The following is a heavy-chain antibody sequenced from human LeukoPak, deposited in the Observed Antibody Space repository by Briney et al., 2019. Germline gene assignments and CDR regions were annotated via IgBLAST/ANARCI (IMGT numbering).Heavy chain of an antibody. J-gene: IGHJ3*02. Sequence: ASVKVSCKASGYTFTSYYMHWVRQAPGQGLEWMGIINPSGGSTSYAQKFQGRVTMTRDTSTSTVYMELSSLRSEDTAVYYCARDGTQWELRDAFDIWGQGTMVTVSS. D-gene: IGHD1-26*01. CDR3: ARDGTQWELRDAFDI. CDR1: GYTFTSYY. CDR2: INPSGGST. V-gene: IGHV1-46*01.